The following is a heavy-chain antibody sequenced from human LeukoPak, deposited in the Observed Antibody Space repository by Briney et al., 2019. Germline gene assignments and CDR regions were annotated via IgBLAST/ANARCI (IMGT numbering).Heavy chain of an antibody. J-gene: IGHJ4*02. Sequence: GGSLRLSCAASGFTFSSYGMSWVRQAPGKGLEWVSAISGSGGSTYYADSVKGRFTISRDNSKNTLYLQMNSLRAEDTAVYYCAKDRIPYSDSSGYRFDYWGQGTLVTVSS. D-gene: IGHD3-22*01. CDR3: AKDRIPYSDSSGYRFDY. CDR2: ISGSGGST. V-gene: IGHV3-23*01. CDR1: GFTFSSYG.